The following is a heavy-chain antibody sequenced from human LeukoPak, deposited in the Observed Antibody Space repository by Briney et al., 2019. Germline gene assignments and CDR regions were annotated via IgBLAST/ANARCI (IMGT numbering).Heavy chain of an antibody. J-gene: IGHJ4*02. CDR2: INHSGST. D-gene: IGHD3-10*01. CDR1: GGSCSGYY. CDR3: ATARPRISGFDY. V-gene: IGHV4-34*01. Sequence: KTSETLSLTCAVYGGSCSGYYWSWIRQPPGKGLEWIGEINHSGSTNYNPSLKSRVTISVDTSKNQFSLKLSSVTAADTAVYYCATARPRISGFDYWGQGTLVTVSS.